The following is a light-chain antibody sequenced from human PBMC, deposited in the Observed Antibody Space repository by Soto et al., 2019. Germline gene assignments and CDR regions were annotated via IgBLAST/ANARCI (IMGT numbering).Light chain of an antibody. CDR3: QQYNSLYP. J-gene: IGKJ2*01. CDR2: KGS. Sequence: DIQMTQSPSTLSASVGDRVTITCRASQSISSWVAWYQQKPGEAPKLLIYKGSSLESGVPSRFSGSGSGTEFTLTISSLQPDDFASYYCQQYNSLYPFGQGTKLEIK. CDR1: QSISSW. V-gene: IGKV1-5*03.